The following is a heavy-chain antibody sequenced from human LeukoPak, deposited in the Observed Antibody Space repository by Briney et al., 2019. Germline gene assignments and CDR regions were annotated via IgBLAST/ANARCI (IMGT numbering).Heavy chain of an antibody. D-gene: IGHD3-10*01. V-gene: IGHV3-53*01. CDR1: GFTVSTNY. CDR3: ARDSGRFDVFDI. Sequence: GGSLRLSCAASGFTVSTNYMSWVRQAPGKGLEWVSVIYSDGRTYYADSVKGRFAISRDNSKNTLYLQMNSLRAEDTAVYYCARDSGRFDVFDIWGQGTMVTVSS. J-gene: IGHJ3*02. CDR2: IYSDGRT.